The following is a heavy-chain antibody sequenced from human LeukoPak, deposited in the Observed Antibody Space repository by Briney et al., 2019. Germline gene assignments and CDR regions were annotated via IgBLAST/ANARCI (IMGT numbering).Heavy chain of an antibody. CDR2: IYSGGSS. J-gene: IGHJ4*02. D-gene: IGHD5-12*01. CDR3: ATRPDGNDVPYFDY. CDR1: GLTVGFKS. Sequence: GGSLRLSCAASGLTVGFKSMSWGRIAPGTGLEWVSIIYSGGSSYYADSAKGRFTVSRDTSKNTLYLQMNSLRAEDTAVYYCATRPDGNDVPYFDYWGQGTLVTVSS. V-gene: IGHV3-66*01.